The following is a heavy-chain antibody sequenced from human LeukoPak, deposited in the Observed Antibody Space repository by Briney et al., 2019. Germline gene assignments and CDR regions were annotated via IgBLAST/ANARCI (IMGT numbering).Heavy chain of an antibody. CDR3: ARDSSGWHRIDY. V-gene: IGHV3-21*01. CDR1: GFTFSSYS. J-gene: IGHJ4*02. D-gene: IGHD6-19*01. Sequence: GGSLRLSCAASGFTFSSYSVNWVRQAPGRGLEWVSSISSSSNYIYYADSVKGRFTISRDNAKNSLYLQMNSLRAEDTAVYYCARDSSGWHRIDYWGQGTLVTVSS. CDR2: ISSSSNYI.